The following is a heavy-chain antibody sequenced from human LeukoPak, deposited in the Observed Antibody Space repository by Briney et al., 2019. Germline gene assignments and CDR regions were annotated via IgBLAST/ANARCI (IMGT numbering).Heavy chain of an antibody. D-gene: IGHD3-22*01. V-gene: IGHV3-33*01. Sequence: GRSLRLSCAASGFSFSTYGMHWVRQAPGKGLEWVAMIWYDASGQHYADSVKGRFTISRDTSKNTLYLQMNSLRAEGTAVYFCARDSLYDDNGYYHYFDYWGQGTLVTVSS. CDR3: ARDSLYDDNGYYHYFDY. CDR2: IWYDASGQ. J-gene: IGHJ4*02. CDR1: GFSFSTYG.